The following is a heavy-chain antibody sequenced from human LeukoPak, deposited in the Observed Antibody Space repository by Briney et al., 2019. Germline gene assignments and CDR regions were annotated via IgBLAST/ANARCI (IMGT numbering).Heavy chain of an antibody. D-gene: IGHD3-22*01. CDR1: GFTFSNYA. Sequence: GGSLRLSCAGSGFTFSNYAMSWVRQAPGKGLEWVSGISGSGGSTYYADSVKGRLTISRDNSKNTLYLQMNSLRAEDTAVYYCAKGSGYYPEGSDYWGQGTLVTVSS. J-gene: IGHJ4*02. CDR2: ISGSGGST. V-gene: IGHV3-23*01. CDR3: AKGSGYYPEGSDY.